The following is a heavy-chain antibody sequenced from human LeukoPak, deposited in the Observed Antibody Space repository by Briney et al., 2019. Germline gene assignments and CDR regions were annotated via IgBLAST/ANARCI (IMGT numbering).Heavy chain of an antibody. Sequence: ASVKVSCKASGYTFSSYGVNWVRQAPGQGLEWMGGLSPYNGSTNYAQKLQGRVTITTDTSTSTAYMELRSLRSDDTAVYYCARGIWGSSGWYYFDYWGQGTLVTVSS. J-gene: IGHJ4*02. V-gene: IGHV1-18*01. CDR3: ARGIWGSSGWYYFDY. CDR2: LSPYNGST. D-gene: IGHD6-19*01. CDR1: GYTFSSYG.